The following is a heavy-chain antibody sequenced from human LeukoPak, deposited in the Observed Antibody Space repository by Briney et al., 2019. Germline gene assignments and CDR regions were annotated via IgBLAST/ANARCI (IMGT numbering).Heavy chain of an antibody. D-gene: IGHD6-6*01. Sequence: GGSLRLSCAASGFTFSSYWMSWVRQAPGKGLEWVANIKQDGSEKYYVDSVKGRFTISRDNAKNPLYLQMSSLRTDDTAVYYCVWSSTWDKRFYLDQWGQGTLVTVSS. CDR1: GFTFSSYW. V-gene: IGHV3-7*03. CDR3: VWSSTWDKRFYLDQ. J-gene: IGHJ4*02. CDR2: IKQDGSEK.